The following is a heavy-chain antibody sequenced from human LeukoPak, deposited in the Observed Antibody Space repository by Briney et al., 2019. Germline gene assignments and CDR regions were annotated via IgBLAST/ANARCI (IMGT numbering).Heavy chain of an antibody. V-gene: IGHV4-4*02. CDR1: GGSISNTNW. Sequence: SETLSLTCGVSGGSISNTNWWTWFRQPPGKGPEWIGEVNLQGSTNYNPSLKSRVAISVDKSENHISLKLTSVTAADTAVYYCARDLSSNWYSDYFDYWGQGTLVTVSS. D-gene: IGHD6-13*01. CDR3: ARDLSSNWYSDYFDY. CDR2: VNLQGST. J-gene: IGHJ4*02.